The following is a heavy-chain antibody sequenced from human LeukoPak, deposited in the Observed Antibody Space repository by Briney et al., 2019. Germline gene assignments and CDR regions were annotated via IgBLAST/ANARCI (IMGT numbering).Heavy chain of an antibody. D-gene: IGHD3-22*01. J-gene: IGHJ4*02. CDR1: GGSISSGDYY. CDR3: ARASMIIVVIDY. V-gene: IGHV4-30-4*01. Sequence: SETLSLTCTVSGGSISSGDYYWSWIRQPPGEGLEWIGYIYYSGSTYYNPSLKSRVTISVDTSKNQFSLKLSSVTAADTAVYYCARASMIIVVIDYWGQGTLVTVSS. CDR2: IYYSGST.